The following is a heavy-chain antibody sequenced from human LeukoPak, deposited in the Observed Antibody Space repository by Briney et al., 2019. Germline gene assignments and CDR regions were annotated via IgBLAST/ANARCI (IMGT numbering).Heavy chain of an antibody. CDR1: GYAFTNYG. V-gene: IGHV1-18*01. CDR3: ARSTPRLRGYGMDV. J-gene: IGHJ6*02. CDR2: ISAYNGDT. Sequence: GASVKVSCKASGYAFTNYGVTWVRQAPGQGLEWMGWISAYNGDTDYAQKFQGRVRVTMTTDTSTSTAYMEVRSLRSDDTAVYYCARSTPRLRGYGMDVWGQGTTVTVSS. D-gene: IGHD2-21*02.